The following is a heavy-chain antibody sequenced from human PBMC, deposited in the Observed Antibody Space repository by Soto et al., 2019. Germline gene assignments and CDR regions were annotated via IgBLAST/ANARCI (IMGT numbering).Heavy chain of an antibody. J-gene: IGHJ3*02. D-gene: IGHD3-3*02. CDR3: ARAKVHADILGALDI. Sequence: ASVKVSCKASGYTFSTYGITRVRQAPGQGLDWMGWINPFKGDTNSAARFQDRVTMTTDTSTRTAYMELRSLRSEDTAVYYCARAKVHADILGALDIWGQGTLVTVSS. CDR2: INPFKGDT. V-gene: IGHV1-18*01. CDR1: GYTFSTYG.